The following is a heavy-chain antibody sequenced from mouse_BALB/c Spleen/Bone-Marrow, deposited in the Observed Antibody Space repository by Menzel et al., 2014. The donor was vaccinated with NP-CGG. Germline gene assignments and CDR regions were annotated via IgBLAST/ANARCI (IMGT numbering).Heavy chain of an antibody. V-gene: IGHV1S81*02. CDR1: GYTFXSYW. D-gene: IGHD2-2*01. CDR2: INPSNGRS. Sequence: QVQLQQSGAELVKPGASVKLSCKASGYTFXSYWMHWVKQRPGQGLEWIGEINPSNGRSNYSEKFKSKATLTVDKSSSTTYMQLSSLTSEDSAVYSCARYNAYDWYFDVWGAETTVTVYS. J-gene: IGHJ1*01. CDR3: ARYNAYDWYFDV.